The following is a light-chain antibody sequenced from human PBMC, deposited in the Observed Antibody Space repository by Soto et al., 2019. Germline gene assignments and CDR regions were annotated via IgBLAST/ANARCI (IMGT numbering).Light chain of an antibody. J-gene: IGKJ5*01. Sequence: ETVLTQSPATLSLSPGEGATLSSRASQSINTYLAWYQQKPGQAPRLLVYDASKRATGIPARFSGSGSGTNFTLTISSLEPEDFAVYYCQQRRSWQVTFGQGTRLEIK. V-gene: IGKV3D-11*02. CDR3: QQRRSWQVT. CDR1: QSINTY. CDR2: DAS.